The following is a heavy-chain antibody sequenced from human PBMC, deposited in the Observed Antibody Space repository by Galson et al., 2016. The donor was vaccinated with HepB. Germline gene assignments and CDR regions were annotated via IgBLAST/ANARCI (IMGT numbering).Heavy chain of an antibody. CDR3: ARDSILSDYSGAWYRGGLDY. J-gene: IGHJ4*02. V-gene: IGHV4-61*01. CDR2: FSNSGST. Sequence: SETLSLTCTVSGDSVSSGSHYWSWIRQPPGKGLEWIGFFSNSGSTNYNPSLKSRVSISVDKSKNQFSLRLKSVTAADTAVYYCARDSILSDYSGAWYRGGLDYWGQGTLVTVSS. D-gene: IGHD6-19*01. CDR1: GDSVSSGSHY.